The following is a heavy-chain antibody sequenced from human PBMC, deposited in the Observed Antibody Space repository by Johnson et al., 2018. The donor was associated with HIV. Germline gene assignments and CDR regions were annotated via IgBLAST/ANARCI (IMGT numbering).Heavy chain of an antibody. CDR2: ISFDGSNK. J-gene: IGHJ3*02. CDR1: GFSFNRYA. V-gene: IGHV3-30*04. D-gene: IGHD3-22*01. CDR3: ARGGRVYDSSGYCAFDI. Sequence: QMLLVESGGGVVQPGRSLRLSCVASGFSFNRYAMHWVRQAPGKGLEWVAVISFDGSNKYQADSVKGRFTISRDSSKNTLYLQMISLRAEDTAVYDCARGGRVYDSSGYCAFDIWGQGTMVTVSS.